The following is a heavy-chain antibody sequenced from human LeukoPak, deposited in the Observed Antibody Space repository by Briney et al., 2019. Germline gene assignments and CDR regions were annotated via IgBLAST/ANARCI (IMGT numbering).Heavy chain of an antibody. CDR3: ARDLVRGRRKWENNGMDV. J-gene: IGHJ6*02. V-gene: IGHV1-18*01. D-gene: IGHD1-26*01. CDR2: IIAYNGNT. CDR1: GYTFTNYG. Sequence: GASVKVSCKASGYTFTNYGISWVRQAPGQGLEWMGYIIAYNGNTNYAQNFQGRVTMTTDTSTSTAYMELRSLRSGDTAVYYCARDLVRGRRKWENNGMDVWGQGTRVTVSS.